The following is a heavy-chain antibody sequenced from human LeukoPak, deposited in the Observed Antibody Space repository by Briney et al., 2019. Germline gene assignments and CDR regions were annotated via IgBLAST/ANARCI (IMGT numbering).Heavy chain of an antibody. CDR2: ISYDGSNK. Sequence: GGSLRLSCAASGFTFSSYGMHLVRQAPGKGLEWVAVISYDGSNKYYADSVKGRFTISRDNSKNTLYLQMNSLRAEDTAVYYCAKASHSGWHFWGQGTLVTVSS. CDR3: AKASHSGWHF. J-gene: IGHJ4*02. V-gene: IGHV3-30*18. D-gene: IGHD6-19*01. CDR1: GFTFSSYG.